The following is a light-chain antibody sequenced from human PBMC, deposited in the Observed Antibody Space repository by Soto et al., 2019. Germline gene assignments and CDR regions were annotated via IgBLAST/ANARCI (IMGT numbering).Light chain of an antibody. J-gene: IGKJ4*01. CDR1: QDIINY. CDR3: QQYYNLPIT. CDR2: DAS. Sequence: DIQMTQSPSSLSASVGDRVTITCQASQDIINYLNWYQQKPGKAPKLLIYDASNLETGVSSRFSGSGTGTDFTFTISSLQPEDITTYYCQQYYNLPITFGGVTKVEIK. V-gene: IGKV1-33*01.